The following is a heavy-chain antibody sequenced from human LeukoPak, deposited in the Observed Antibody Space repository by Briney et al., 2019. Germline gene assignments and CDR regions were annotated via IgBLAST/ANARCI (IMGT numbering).Heavy chain of an antibody. J-gene: IGHJ4*02. Sequence: GGSLRLSCAASGFTFSDFGMHWVRQAPGKGLEWVALIRSDGSNKYYAESVKGRFTISRDSSKNTLFLRMNSLRVEDTAVYYCARDVAPIDSWGQGTLVTVSS. V-gene: IGHV3-30*02. CDR1: GFTFSDFG. CDR2: IRSDGSNK. CDR3: ARDVAPIDS.